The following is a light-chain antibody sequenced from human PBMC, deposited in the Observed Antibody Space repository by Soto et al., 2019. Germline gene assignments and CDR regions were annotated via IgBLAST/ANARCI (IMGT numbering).Light chain of an antibody. CDR1: QSISSY. CDR2: AAS. Sequence: DIQMTQSPSSLSASVGDRVTITCRASQSISSYLNWYQQKPGKAPKLLIYAASSLQSGVPSRFSGSGSGTDFTLTNSSLQPEDFATYYCQQSYSTPRITFGPGNKVDIK. V-gene: IGKV1-39*01. J-gene: IGKJ3*01. CDR3: QQSYSTPRIT.